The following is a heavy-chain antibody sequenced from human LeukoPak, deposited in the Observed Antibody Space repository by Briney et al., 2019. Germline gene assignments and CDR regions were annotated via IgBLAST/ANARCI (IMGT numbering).Heavy chain of an antibody. CDR2: INHSGSA. CDR1: GGSFSGFY. CDR3: ARGDYCGGDCYSRPDH. Sequence: PSETLSLTCAVYGGSFSGFYWSWIRQPPGKGVEWIGEINHSGSANYNPSLKSRLTISVDTSKNQFSLKLSSVTAADTAVYYCARGDYCGGDCYSRPDHWGRGTLVTVSS. D-gene: IGHD2-21*02. V-gene: IGHV4-34*01. J-gene: IGHJ4*02.